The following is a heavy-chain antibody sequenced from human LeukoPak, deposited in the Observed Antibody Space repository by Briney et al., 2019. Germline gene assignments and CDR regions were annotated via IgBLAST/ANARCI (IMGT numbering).Heavy chain of an antibody. D-gene: IGHD3-10*01. CDR1: GFTFDDYT. J-gene: IGHJ4*02. V-gene: IGHV3-43*01. Sequence: GGPLRLSCAASGFTFDDYTMHWVRQPPGKGLEWVSLISWDGGSTYYADSVKGRFIISRDNSKNSLYLQMNSLRTEDTALYYCAKCRHYYGSGSYALDYWGQGTLVTVSS. CDR2: ISWDGGST. CDR3: AKCRHYYGSGSYALDY.